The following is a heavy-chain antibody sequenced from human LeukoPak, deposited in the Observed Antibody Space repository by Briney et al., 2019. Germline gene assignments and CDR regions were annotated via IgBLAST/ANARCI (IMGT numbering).Heavy chain of an antibody. Sequence: SETLSLTCTVSGGSISSSSYYWGWIRQPPGKGLEWIGSIYYSGSTYYNPSLKSRVTISVDTSKNQFSLKLSSVTAADTAVYYCARDLWSLSSSWTPYAFGIWGQGTMVTVSS. CDR1: GGSISSSSYY. CDR3: ARDLWSLSSSWTPYAFGI. D-gene: IGHD6-13*01. J-gene: IGHJ3*02. CDR2: IYYSGST. V-gene: IGHV4-39*07.